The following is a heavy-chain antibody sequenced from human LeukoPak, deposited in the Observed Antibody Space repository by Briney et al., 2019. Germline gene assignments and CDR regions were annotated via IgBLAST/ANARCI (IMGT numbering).Heavy chain of an antibody. CDR1: GFTFSSYA. CDR3: ARGAVRSSHFDY. Sequence: GGSLRLSCAASGFTFSSYAMHWVRQAPGKGLEWVAVISYDGSNKCYADSVKGRFTISRDNSKNTLYLQMNSLRAEDTAVYYCARGAVRSSHFDYWGQGTLVTVSS. J-gene: IGHJ4*02. D-gene: IGHD6-6*01. CDR2: ISYDGSNK. V-gene: IGHV3-30-3*01.